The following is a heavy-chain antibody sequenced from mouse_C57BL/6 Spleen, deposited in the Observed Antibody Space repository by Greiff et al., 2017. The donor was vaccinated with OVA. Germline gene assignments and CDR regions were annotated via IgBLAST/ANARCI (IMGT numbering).Heavy chain of an antibody. D-gene: IGHD2-14*01. CDR1: GYTFTSYW. Sequence: QVQLQQPGAELVMPGASVKLSCKASGYTFTSYWMDWVKQRPGQGLEWIGNIYPSDSETHYNQKFKDKATLTVDKSSSTAYMQLSSLTSEDSAVYYCARRGNYDDYWGQGTTLTVSS. CDR2: IYPSDSET. V-gene: IGHV1-61*01. CDR3: ARRGNYDDY. J-gene: IGHJ2*01.